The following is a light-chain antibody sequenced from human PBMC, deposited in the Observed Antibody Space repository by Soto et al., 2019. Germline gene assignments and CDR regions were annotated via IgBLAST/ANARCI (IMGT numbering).Light chain of an antibody. V-gene: IGLV2-14*01. J-gene: IGLJ1*01. CDR2: DVS. CDR1: SSDVGGYNY. CDR3: SSYTISSTRV. Sequence: QSVLTQAASVSGYPGQSITISCTGTSSDVGGYNYVSWYQQHPGKAPKLMIYDVSNRPSGVSNRFSGSKSGNTASLTISGLQAEDEADYYCSSYTISSTRVFGTGTKLTVL.